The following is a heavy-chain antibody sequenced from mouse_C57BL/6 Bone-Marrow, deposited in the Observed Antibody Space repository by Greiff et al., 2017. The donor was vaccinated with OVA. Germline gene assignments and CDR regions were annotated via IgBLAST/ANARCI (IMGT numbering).Heavy chain of an antibody. J-gene: IGHJ3*01. D-gene: IGHD2-3*01. CDR2: ISSGGSYT. CDR1: GFTFSSYG. CDR3: ARLWLLLPWFAY. Sequence: EVMLVESGGDLVKPGGSLKLSCAASGFTFSSYGMSWVRQTPDKRLEWVATISSGGSYTYYPDRVKGRFTISRDNAKNTLYLQMSSLQSADTAMYYCARLWLLLPWFAYWGQGTLVTVSA. V-gene: IGHV5-6*02.